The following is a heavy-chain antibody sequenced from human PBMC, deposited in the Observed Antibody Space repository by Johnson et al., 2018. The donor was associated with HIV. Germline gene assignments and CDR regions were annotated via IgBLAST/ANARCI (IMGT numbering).Heavy chain of an antibody. V-gene: IGHV3-30*04. D-gene: IGHD2-15*01. J-gene: IGHJ3*02. Sequence: QVQLVESGGGVVQPGRSLRLSCAASGFTFSSYAMHLVRQAPGKGLEWVAVISYDGSNKYYADSVKGRFTISRDNSKNTLYLQMNSLRAEDTAVYYCASSSVVDDAFDIWGQGTMVTVSS. CDR1: GFTFSSYA. CDR2: ISYDGSNK. CDR3: ASSSVVDDAFDI.